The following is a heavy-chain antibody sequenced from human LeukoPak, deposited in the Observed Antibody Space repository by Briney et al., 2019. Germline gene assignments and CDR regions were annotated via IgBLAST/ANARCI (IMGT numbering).Heavy chain of an antibody. CDR1: GFTFSSFS. D-gene: IGHD3-9*01. V-gene: IGHV3-21*01. Sequence: NPGGSLRLSCAASGFTFSSFSMNWVRQAPGKGLEWVSSISSSSSYIYYADSVKGRFTISRDNAKNSLYLQMNSLRAEDTAVYYCARDVDYDILTGNAFDIWGQGTMVTVSS. CDR2: ISSSSSYI. CDR3: ARDVDYDILTGNAFDI. J-gene: IGHJ3*02.